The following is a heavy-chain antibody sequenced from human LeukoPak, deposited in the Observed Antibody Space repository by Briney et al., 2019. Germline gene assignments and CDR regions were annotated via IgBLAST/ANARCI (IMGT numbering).Heavy chain of an antibody. CDR2: IRYDGSNK. D-gene: IGHD1-26*01. J-gene: IGHJ3*02. CDR1: GFTFSSYS. CDR3: AKGGSYYGGGGDAFDI. Sequence: TGGSLRLSCAASGFTFSSYSMNWVRQAPGKGLEWVAFIRYDGSNKYYADSVKGRFTISRDNSKNTLYLQMNSLRAEDTAVYYCAKGGSYYGGGGDAFDIWGQGTMVTVSS. V-gene: IGHV3-30*02.